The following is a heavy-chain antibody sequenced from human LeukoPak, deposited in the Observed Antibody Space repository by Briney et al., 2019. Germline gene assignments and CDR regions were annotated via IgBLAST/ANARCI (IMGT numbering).Heavy chain of an antibody. CDR1: GFTFSSYD. J-gene: IGHJ4*02. CDR3: ARGLGYCSSTSCYFDY. CDR2: IGTAGDT. V-gene: IGHV3-13*04. Sequence: GGSLRLSCAASGFTFSSYDMHWVRQATGKGLEWVSAIGTAGDTYYPGSVKGRFTISRENAKNSLYLQVNSLRAGDTAVYYCARGLGYCSSTSCYFDYWGQGALVTVSS. D-gene: IGHD2-2*01.